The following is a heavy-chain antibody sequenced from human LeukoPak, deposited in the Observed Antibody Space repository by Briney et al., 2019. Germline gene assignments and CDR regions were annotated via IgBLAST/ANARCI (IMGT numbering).Heavy chain of an antibody. CDR3: ARDVRGRDDY. CDR2: INPDGSTT. J-gene: IGHJ4*02. CDR1: GFTFSDYW. Sequence: PGGSLRLSCAAAGFTFSDYWMSWVRQPPEKGLLWVSHINPDGSTTNYADSVKGRFTISRDNAKNTLYLQMNNLRVEDTAVYYCARDVRGRDDYWGQGTLVIVSS. V-gene: IGHV3-74*01.